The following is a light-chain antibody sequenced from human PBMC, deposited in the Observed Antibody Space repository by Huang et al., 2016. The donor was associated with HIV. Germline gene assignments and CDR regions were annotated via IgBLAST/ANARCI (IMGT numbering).Light chain of an antibody. J-gene: IGKJ2*01. CDR1: QGISYW. V-gene: IGKV1-5*03. Sequence: DIQMTQSPSTLSASVGDRVTITCRASQGISYWLAWYQQKPGKAPKLLIYKASNLEYGVPSRFSGSGSGTEFTLTISSLQPDDFATYYCQQYDNFSTFAQGTKLEIQ. CDR3: QQYDNFST. CDR2: KAS.